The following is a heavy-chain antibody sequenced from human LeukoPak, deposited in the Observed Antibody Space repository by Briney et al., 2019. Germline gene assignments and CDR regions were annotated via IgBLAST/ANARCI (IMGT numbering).Heavy chain of an antibody. J-gene: IGHJ4*02. CDR2: IYHSGST. Sequence: SETLSLTCIVSGGSISTYWWTWIRQPPGKGLEWIGYIYHSGSTYYNPSLKSRVTISVDRSKNQFSLKLSSVTAADTAVYYCARDPGYGSEYYFDYWGQGTLVTVSS. CDR1: GGSISTYW. D-gene: IGHD6-25*01. V-gene: IGHV4-59*12. CDR3: ARDPGYGSEYYFDY.